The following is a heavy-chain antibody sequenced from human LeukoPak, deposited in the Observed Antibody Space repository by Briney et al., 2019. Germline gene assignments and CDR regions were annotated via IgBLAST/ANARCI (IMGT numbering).Heavy chain of an antibody. Sequence: SETLSLTCAVYGGSFSGYYWSWIRQPPGKGLEWIGEINHSGSTNHNPSLKSRVTISVDTSKNQFSLKLSSVTAADTAVYYCARHVGRNYYGSGSSYYFDYWGQGTLVTVSS. V-gene: IGHV4-34*01. CDR2: INHSGST. CDR3: ARHVGRNYYGSGSSYYFDY. CDR1: GGSFSGYY. J-gene: IGHJ4*02. D-gene: IGHD3-10*01.